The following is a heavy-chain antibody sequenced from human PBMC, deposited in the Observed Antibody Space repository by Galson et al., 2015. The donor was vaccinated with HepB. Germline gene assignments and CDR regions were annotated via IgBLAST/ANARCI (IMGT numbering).Heavy chain of an antibody. J-gene: IGHJ4*02. CDR2: IRSKANSYAT. V-gene: IGHV3-73*01. CDR1: GFTFSGSA. CDR3: TRAYFYSGSYYFDY. Sequence: SLRLSCAASGFTFSGSAMHWVRQASGKGLEWVGRIRSKANSYATAYAASVKGRFTISRDDSKNTAYLQMNSLKTEDTAVYYCTRAYFYSGSYYFDYWGQGTLVTVSS. D-gene: IGHD1-26*01.